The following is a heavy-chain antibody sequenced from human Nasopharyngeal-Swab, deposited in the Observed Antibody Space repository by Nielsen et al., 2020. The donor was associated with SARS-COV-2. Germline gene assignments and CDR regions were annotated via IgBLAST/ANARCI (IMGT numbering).Heavy chain of an antibody. V-gene: IGHV3-9*01. D-gene: IGHD2-8*01. Sequence: WIRQPPGKGLEWVSGISWNSGSIGYADSVKGRFTISRDNAKNSLYLQMNSLRAEDTALYYCAKDMSRHCTNGVFCHYYYGMDVWGQGTTVTVSS. CDR3: AKDMSRHCTNGVFCHYYYGMDV. CDR2: ISWNSGSI. J-gene: IGHJ6*02.